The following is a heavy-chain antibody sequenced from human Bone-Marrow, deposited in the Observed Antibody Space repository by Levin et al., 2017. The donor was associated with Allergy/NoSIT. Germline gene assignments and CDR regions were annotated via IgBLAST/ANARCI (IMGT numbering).Heavy chain of an antibody. CDR2: INTNTGNP. CDR3: ARGESIIGTSRPDY. D-gene: IGHD1-20*01. Sequence: GESLKISCKASGYTFTDYAMNWVRQAPGQGLEWMGWINTNTGNPTYAQGFTGRFVFSLDTSVSTAYLQISSLKAEDTAVYYCARGESIIGTSRPDYWGQGTLVTVSS. J-gene: IGHJ4*02. CDR1: GYTFTDYA. V-gene: IGHV7-4-1*02.